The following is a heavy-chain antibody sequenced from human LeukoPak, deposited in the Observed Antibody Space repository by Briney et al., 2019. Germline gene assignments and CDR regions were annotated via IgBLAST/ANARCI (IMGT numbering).Heavy chain of an antibody. V-gene: IGHV4-59*12. Sequence: SETLSLTCTVSGGSISSYYWSWIRQPPGKGLEWIGYIYYSGSTNYNPSLKSRVTISVDTSKNQFSLKLSSVTAADTAVYYCARDSERYLDAFDIWGQGKMVTVSA. J-gene: IGHJ3*02. CDR3: ARDSERYLDAFDI. CDR2: IYYSGST. CDR1: GGSISSYY. D-gene: IGHD1-1*01.